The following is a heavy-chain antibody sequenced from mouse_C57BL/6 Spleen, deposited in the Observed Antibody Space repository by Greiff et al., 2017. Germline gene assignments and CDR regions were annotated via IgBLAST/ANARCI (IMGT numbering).Heavy chain of an antibody. D-gene: IGHD3-2*02. Sequence: VKLVESGPELVKPGASVKISCKASGYAFSSSWMNWVKQRPGKGLEWIGRIYPGDGDTNYNGKFKGKATLTADKSSSTAYMQLSSLTSEDSAVYFCARESSGYGYFDVWGTGTTVTVSS. CDR2: IYPGDGDT. V-gene: IGHV1-82*01. J-gene: IGHJ1*03. CDR1: GYAFSSSW. CDR3: ARESSGYGYFDV.